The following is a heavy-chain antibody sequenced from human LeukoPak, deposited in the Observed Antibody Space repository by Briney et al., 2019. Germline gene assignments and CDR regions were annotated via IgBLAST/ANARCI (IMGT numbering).Heavy chain of an antibody. J-gene: IGHJ4*02. CDR2: IYYSGST. CDR1: GGSISSYY. V-gene: IGHV4-59*01. CDR3: ASGRY. Sequence: SETLSLTCTVSGGSISSYYWSWIRQPPGKGLEWIGYIYYSGSTNYNPSLKSRVTISVDTSKNQFSLKLSSVTAVDTAVYYCASGRYWGQGTLVTVSS.